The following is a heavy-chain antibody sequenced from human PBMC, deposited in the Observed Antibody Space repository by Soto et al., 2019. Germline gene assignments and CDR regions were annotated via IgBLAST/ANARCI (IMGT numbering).Heavy chain of an antibody. CDR3: ATDCSGGSCYPPPFAY. J-gene: IGHJ4*02. Sequence: LSCAASGFTFSSYSMNWVRQAPGKGLEWVSYISSSSSTIYYADSVKGRFTISRDNAKNSLYLQMNSLRAEDTAVYYCATDCSGGSCYPPPFAYWGQGTLVTVSS. D-gene: IGHD2-15*01. CDR2: ISSSSSTI. CDR1: GFTFSSYS. V-gene: IGHV3-48*01.